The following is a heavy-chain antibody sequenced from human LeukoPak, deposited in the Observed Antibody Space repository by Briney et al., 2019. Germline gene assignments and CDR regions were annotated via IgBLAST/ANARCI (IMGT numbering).Heavy chain of an antibody. CDR1: GVSFDDYY. J-gene: IGHJ4*02. D-gene: IGHD4-17*01. CDR3: TRMTTGHDY. Sequence: PSETLSLTCAVSGVSFDDYYWSWVRQTTGKGLEWIGEINHSGYTNDSPSLKSRVTLSIDTSRKQFSLNLRSVTVADAGIYYCTRMTTGHDYWGQGTLVTVSS. CDR2: INHSGYT. V-gene: IGHV4-34*01.